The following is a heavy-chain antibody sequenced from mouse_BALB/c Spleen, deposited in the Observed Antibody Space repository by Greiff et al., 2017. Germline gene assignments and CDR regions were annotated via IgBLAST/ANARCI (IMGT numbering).Heavy chain of an antibody. CDR2: IWSGGST. Sequence: VKLVESGPGLVQPSQSLSITCTVSGFSLTSYGVHWVRQSPGKGLEWLGVIWSGGSTDYNAAFISRLSISKDNSKSQVFFKMNSLQANDTAIYYCARQITTKLSYWGQGTLVTVSA. D-gene: IGHD2-4*01. CDR1: GFSLTSYG. V-gene: IGHV2-2*02. CDR3: ARQITTKLSY. J-gene: IGHJ3*01.